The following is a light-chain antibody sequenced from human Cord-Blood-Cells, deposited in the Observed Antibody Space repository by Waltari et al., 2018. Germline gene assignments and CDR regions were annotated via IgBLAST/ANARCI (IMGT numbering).Light chain of an antibody. CDR1: QGSRND. CDR2: AAS. CDR3: LQDYNYPIT. J-gene: IGKJ5*01. V-gene: IGKV1-6*01. Sequence: AIQMTQSPSSLSASVGDRVTITCRASQGSRNDLGWYQQKPGKAPKLLIYAASSLQSGVPSRFSGSVSGTDFTLTISSLQPEDFATYYWLQDYNYPITFGQGTRLEIK.